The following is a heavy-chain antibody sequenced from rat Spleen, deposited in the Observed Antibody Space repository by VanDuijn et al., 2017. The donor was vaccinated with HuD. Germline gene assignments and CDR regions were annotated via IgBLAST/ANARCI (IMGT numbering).Heavy chain of an antibody. CDR2: ISPSGGST. D-gene: IGHD1-10*01. Sequence: EVQLVESGGGLVQPGRSLKLSCAASGFTFSNYDMAWVRQAPTKGLEWVASISPSGGSTYYRDSVKGRFTVSRDTAKSTLFLQMDSLRSEDTATYYCTRHPDYSNYFDYWGQGTLVTVSS. V-gene: IGHV5-25*01. CDR1: GFTFSNYD. CDR3: TRHPDYSNYFDY. J-gene: IGHJ3*01.